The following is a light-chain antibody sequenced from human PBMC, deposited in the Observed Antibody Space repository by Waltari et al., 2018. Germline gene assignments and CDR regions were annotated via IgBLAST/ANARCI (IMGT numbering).Light chain of an antibody. CDR2: DVN. Sequence: QSALTKPASVSGSPGESITISCPGTSSDVGGHNHVSWYQHHPGKAPKLILHDVNKRPSGFSNRFSGSKSDTTASLTISGLQAEDEADYYCNSFTDTASWVFGGGTKLTVL. CDR3: NSFTDTASWV. V-gene: IGLV2-14*03. CDR1: SSDVGGHNH. J-gene: IGLJ3*02.